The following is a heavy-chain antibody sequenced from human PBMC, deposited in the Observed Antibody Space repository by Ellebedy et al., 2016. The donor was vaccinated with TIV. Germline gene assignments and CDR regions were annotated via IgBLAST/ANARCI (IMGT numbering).Heavy chain of an antibody. CDR2: ISAYNGNT. J-gene: IGHJ4*02. CDR1: GYTFTSYD. D-gene: IGHD5-12*01. Sequence: AASVKVSCKASGYTFTSYDINWARQATGQGLEWMGWISAYNGNTNYAQKLQGRVTMTTDTSTSTAYMELRSLRSDDTAVYYCARGRGYSGYDSFDYWGQGTLVTVSS. CDR3: ARGRGYSGYDSFDY. V-gene: IGHV1-18*01.